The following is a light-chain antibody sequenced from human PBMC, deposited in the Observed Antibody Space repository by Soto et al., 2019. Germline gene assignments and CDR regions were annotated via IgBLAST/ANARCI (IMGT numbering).Light chain of an antibody. Sequence: EIVLTQSPATLSLSPGERATLSCRASQSVSSHLAWYQQKPGQAPRLLIYDASDRATGIPGRFSGSGSGADFTLTISSLEPEDFAVYYCHHFGSLPETFGQGTNVE. CDR1: QSVSSH. CDR2: DAS. V-gene: IGKV3-11*01. J-gene: IGKJ1*01. CDR3: HHFGSLPET.